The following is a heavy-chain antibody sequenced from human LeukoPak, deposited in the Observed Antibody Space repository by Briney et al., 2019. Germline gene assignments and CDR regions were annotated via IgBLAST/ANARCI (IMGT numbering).Heavy chain of an antibody. D-gene: IGHD1-1*01. Sequence: GGSLRLSCAATGFTFSSYAMSWVRQAPGKGLEWVSAISRSGGSTYYADSVKGRFTISRDNSKNTLYLQMNSLRAEDTAVYYCAKGNWISTLLPYYFDYWGQGTLVTVSS. CDR3: AKGNWISTLLPYYFDY. CDR2: ISRSGGST. CDR1: GFTFSSYA. V-gene: IGHV3-23*01. J-gene: IGHJ4*02.